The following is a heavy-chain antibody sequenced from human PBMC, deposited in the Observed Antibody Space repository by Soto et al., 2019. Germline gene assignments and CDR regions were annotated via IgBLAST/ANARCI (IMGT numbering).Heavy chain of an antibody. V-gene: IGHV4-30-4*01. CDR1: GASISSGDYY. CDR3: VRALGSRFMEWPRFDP. D-gene: IGHD3-3*01. Sequence: SETLSLTCIVSGASISSGDYYWSWVRQPPGKGLEWIGHISYSGTIDYSPSLKSRFTISLDTSKNQFSLNLNSVTAAETAVYYCVRALGSRFMEWPRFDPWGQGTLVTVSS. J-gene: IGHJ5*02. CDR2: ISYSGTI.